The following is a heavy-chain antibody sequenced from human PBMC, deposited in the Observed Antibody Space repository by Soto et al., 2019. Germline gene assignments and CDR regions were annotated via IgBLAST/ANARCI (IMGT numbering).Heavy chain of an antibody. Sequence: SETLSLTCTVSGGSVSSGSYYWSWIRQPPGKGLEWIGYIYYSGSTKYNPSLKSRVTISVDTSKNTVYLGLSSLSSEDTASYYCARTGHSGSYDFWGQGTLVTVSS. CDR1: GGSVSSGSYY. D-gene: IGHD3-22*01. CDR3: ARTGHSGSYDF. CDR2: IYYSGST. J-gene: IGHJ4*02. V-gene: IGHV4-61*01.